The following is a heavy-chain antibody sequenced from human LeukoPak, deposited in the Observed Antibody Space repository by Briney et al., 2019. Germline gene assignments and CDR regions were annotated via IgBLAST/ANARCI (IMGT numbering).Heavy chain of an antibody. D-gene: IGHD1-26*01. J-gene: IGHJ1*01. CDR1: GGSINTYF. V-gene: IGHV4-59*08. Sequence: SESLSLTCTVSGGSINTYFWSWIRQPPGKGLEWIGYIYYSGSTNYNPSLKSRVTISVDTSKNQISLKLGSVTAADTAVYYCARHDVAGATTDYFQHWGQGTLVTVSS. CDR3: ARHDVAGATTDYFQH. CDR2: IYYSGST.